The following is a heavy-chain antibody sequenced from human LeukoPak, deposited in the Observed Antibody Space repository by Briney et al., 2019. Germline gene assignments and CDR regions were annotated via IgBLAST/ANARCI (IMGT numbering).Heavy chain of an antibody. J-gene: IGHJ4*02. D-gene: IGHD2-15*01. CDR2: ISTGGSTI. Sequence: GGSLRLSCAASGFTFSSYEMNWVRQPPGKGLEWVSYISTGGSTIYYADSGKGLPTISRHNIKHSLYKQTTSVRAEEPAVYYCARSKYGGGCLFDYWGQGTLVSVSS. V-gene: IGHV3-48*03. CDR3: ARSKYGGGCLFDY. CDR1: GFTFSSYE.